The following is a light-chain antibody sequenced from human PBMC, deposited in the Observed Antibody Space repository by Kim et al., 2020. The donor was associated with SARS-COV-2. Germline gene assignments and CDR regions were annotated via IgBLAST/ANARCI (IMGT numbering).Light chain of an antibody. J-gene: IGLJ1*01. CDR1: SSDIGTYNF. CDR2: EVN. Sequence: PGQSITISCTVTSSDIGTYNFVSWYQQHPGKAPKLIIYEVNQRPSGASDRFSGYKSGNTAYLTVSGLQAEDEADYHCCSYATKSYVCGIGTKVTVL. CDR3: CSYATKSYV. V-gene: IGLV2-23*02.